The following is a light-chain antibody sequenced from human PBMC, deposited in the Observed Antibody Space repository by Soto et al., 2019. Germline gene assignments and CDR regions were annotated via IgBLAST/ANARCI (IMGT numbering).Light chain of an antibody. J-gene: IGLJ2*01. CDR2: EGG. CDR1: SSDVGNYNL. V-gene: IGLV2-23*01. CDR3: CSFALRSTLI. Sequence: QSALTQPASVSGSPGQSITISCTGTSSDVGNYNLVSWYQQSPGQAPKLMIYEGGKRPSGVSNRFSGSKSGNTVSLTISGLQAEDEADYYCCSFALRSTLIFGGGTKLTVL.